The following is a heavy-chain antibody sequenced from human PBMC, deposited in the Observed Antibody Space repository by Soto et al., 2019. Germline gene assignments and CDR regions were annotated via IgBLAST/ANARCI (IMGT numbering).Heavy chain of an antibody. CDR3: ARVVRYYYGSGSRYWFDP. V-gene: IGHV4-59*01. D-gene: IGHD3-10*01. CDR1: GGSISSYY. CDR2: IYYSGST. J-gene: IGHJ5*02. Sequence: SETLSLTCTVSGGSISSYYWSWIRQPPGKGLEWIGYIYYSGSTNYNPSLKSRVTISVDTSKNQFSLKLSSVTAADTAVYYCARVVRYYYGSGSRYWFDPWGQGTPVTVSS.